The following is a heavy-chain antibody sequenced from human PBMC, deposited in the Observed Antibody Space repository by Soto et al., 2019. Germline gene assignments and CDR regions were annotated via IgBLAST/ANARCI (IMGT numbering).Heavy chain of an antibody. J-gene: IGHJ4*02. CDR2: INGRGNYI. CDR1: GFTFSSYT. Sequence: GGSLRLSCASSGFTFSSYTMNWVRQAPGKGLEWVSPINGRGNYIYYAESVKGRFTISRDNAKNSLYLQMDRLRAEDTALYYCVREDGKVGTNSAFDYWGLGARVTVSS. D-gene: IGHD1-26*01. CDR3: VREDGKVGTNSAFDY. V-gene: IGHV3-21*01.